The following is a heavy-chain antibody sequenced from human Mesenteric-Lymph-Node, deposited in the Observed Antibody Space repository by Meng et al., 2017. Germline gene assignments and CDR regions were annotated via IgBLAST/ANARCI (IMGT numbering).Heavy chain of an antibody. J-gene: IGHJ4*02. D-gene: IGHD4/OR15-4a*01. V-gene: IGHV3-33*08. CDR1: GFTFSDYY. Sequence: GESLKISCAAFGFTFSDYYMTWIRQAPGQGLEWLAPIWFDGSKDYYVDSVKGRFIIFRDNSKNTVYLQMNSLRAEDTAVYYCARDDYGTLDYWGQGTLVTGSS. CDR3: ARDDYGTLDY. CDR2: IWFDGSKD.